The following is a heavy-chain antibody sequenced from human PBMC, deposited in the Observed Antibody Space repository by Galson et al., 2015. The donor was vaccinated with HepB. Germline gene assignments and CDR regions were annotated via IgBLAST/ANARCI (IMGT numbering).Heavy chain of an antibody. V-gene: IGHV1-18*01. J-gene: IGHJ4*02. Sequence: SVKVSCKASGYSFTTYGISWVRQAPGQGLEWMGWISAHNGNTKYAQKLQGRVSMTTDTSKSTAYMELRSLRSDDTAVYFCARGSLLWFGELFFWAQGTLVTVSS. CDR3: ARGSLLWFGELFF. D-gene: IGHD3-10*01. CDR2: ISAHNGNT. CDR1: GYSFTTYG.